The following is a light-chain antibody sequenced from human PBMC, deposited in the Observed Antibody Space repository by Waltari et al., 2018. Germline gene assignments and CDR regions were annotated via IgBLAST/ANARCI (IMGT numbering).Light chain of an antibody. CDR3: QQSSRTPFT. CDR1: QTISRY. Sequence: DIQMTQSPSSLSASVGDRVTITCRASQTISRYLNWYQQKPGKAPKLLIYTSSRLQSGVPSRFSGIGSGTDFTLTISSLQPEDFATYFCQQSSRTPFTFGGGTKVEIK. CDR2: TSS. V-gene: IGKV1-39*01. J-gene: IGKJ4*01.